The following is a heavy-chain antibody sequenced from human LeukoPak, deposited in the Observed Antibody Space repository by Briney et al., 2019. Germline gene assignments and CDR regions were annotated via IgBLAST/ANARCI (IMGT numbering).Heavy chain of an antibody. J-gene: IGHJ4*02. CDR2: ISGSGDNT. Sequence: GGSLRLSCAASGFIFSNYAMSWVRQAPGKGLEWVSVISGSGDNTYYADSVKGRFTISRDNSKNTLYLQMNSPGAEDTAVYYCAKDRSDNSSRYLGDHWGQGTLVTVSS. CDR3: AKDRSDNSSRYLGDH. CDR1: GFIFSNYA. D-gene: IGHD2/OR15-2a*01. V-gene: IGHV3-23*01.